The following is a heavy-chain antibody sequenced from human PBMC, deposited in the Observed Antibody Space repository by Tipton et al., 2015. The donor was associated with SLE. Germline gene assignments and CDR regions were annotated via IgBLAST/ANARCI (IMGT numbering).Heavy chain of an antibody. CDR2: ISWNSETI. D-gene: IGHD7-27*01. CDR3: TKELSALGTDAFDI. J-gene: IGHJ3*02. Sequence: SLRLPCVASGFTFDDYAMHWVRQGLGKGLEWVAAISWNSETIGYADSVKGRFTISRDNAKKSLYLQMNSLRADDTALYYCTKELSALGTDAFDIWGQGTMVTVSS. V-gene: IGHV3-9*01. CDR1: GFTFDDYA.